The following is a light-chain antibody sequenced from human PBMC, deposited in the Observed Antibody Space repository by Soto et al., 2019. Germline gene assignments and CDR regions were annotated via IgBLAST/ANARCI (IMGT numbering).Light chain of an antibody. CDR3: QQRSNWSPA. CDR1: QSVSRY. CDR2: DAS. V-gene: IGKV3-11*01. J-gene: IGKJ2*01. Sequence: EIVLTQSPATLSLSPGERATLSCRASQSVSRYLAWYQQKPGQAPRLLIYDASNRATGIPARFSGSGSGTDFTLSISSLEPEYFAVYFCQQRSNWSPAFGQFTKLEI.